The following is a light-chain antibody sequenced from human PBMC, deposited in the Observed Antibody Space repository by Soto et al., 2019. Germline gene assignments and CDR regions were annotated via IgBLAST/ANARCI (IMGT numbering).Light chain of an antibody. Sequence: QSVLTQPPSVSGAPGQTVTISCTGTNSNIGARYDAHWFQHLPGTAPKILIYGNNNRPSGVPDRFSGSRSGASASLAITGLQAEDEADYYCQSFDSSLRGWVFGGGTKVTVL. CDR1: NSNIGARYD. CDR3: QSFDSSLRGWV. J-gene: IGLJ3*02. CDR2: GNN. V-gene: IGLV1-40*01.